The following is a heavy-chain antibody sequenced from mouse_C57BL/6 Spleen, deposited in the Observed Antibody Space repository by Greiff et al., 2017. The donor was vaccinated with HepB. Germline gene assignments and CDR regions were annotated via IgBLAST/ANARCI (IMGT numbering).Heavy chain of an antibody. Sequence: VQLQQSGPGLVKPSQSLSLTCSVTGYSITSGYYWYWIRQSPGNKLEWMGYISYDGSNNYNPSIKNRIAITRDTSKNQLFLKLNTGTTEDTATYYCSRGEYCNAFAYWGQGTLVTVSA. CDR1: GYSITSGYY. CDR3: SRGEYCNAFAY. V-gene: IGHV3-6*01. D-gene: IGHD2-1*01. CDR2: ISYDGSN. J-gene: IGHJ3*01.